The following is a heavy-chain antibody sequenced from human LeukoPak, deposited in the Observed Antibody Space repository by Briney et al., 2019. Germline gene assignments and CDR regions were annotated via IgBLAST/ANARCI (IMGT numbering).Heavy chain of an antibody. D-gene: IGHD1-26*01. J-gene: IGHJ4*02. V-gene: IGHV3-23*01. CDR2: ISIAGTTT. Sequence: PGGSLRLSCAASGFTFSSYAMSWVRQAPGKGLEWVSAISIAGTTTYYADSVEGRFTISRDNSRNTMYLQMDSLGVEGTALYYCVKGTSGWEQGLDYWGQGTLVTVSS. CDR3: VKGTSGWEQGLDY. CDR1: GFTFSSYA.